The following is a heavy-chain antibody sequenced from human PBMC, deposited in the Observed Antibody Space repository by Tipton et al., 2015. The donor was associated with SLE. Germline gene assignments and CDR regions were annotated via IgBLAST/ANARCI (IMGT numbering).Heavy chain of an antibody. Sequence: SLRLSCAASGFTFSSYAMSWVRQAPGKGLEWVSAISGSGGSTYYADSVKGRFTISRDNSKNTLYLQMNSLRDEDTSVYYCARSLRSYGHFDFWGQGTLVTVSS. CDR3: ARSLRSYGHFDF. V-gene: IGHV3-23*01. D-gene: IGHD5-18*01. J-gene: IGHJ4*02. CDR2: ISGSGGST. CDR1: GFTFSSYA.